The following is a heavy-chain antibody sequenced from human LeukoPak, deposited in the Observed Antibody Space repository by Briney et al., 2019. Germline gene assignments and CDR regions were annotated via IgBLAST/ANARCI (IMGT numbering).Heavy chain of an antibody. Sequence: SETLSLTCAVYGGSFSGYYWSWIRQPPGKGLEWIGEINHSGSTNYNPSLKSRVTISVDTSKNQFSLKLSSVTAADTAVYYCARHLLKTPTYAWYQLLSYFDYWGQGTLVTVSS. V-gene: IGHV4-34*01. D-gene: IGHD2-2*01. CDR2: INHSGST. CDR3: ARHLLKTPTYAWYQLLSYFDY. J-gene: IGHJ4*02. CDR1: GGSFSGYY.